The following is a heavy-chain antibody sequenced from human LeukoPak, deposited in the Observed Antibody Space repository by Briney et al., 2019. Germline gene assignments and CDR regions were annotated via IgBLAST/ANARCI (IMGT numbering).Heavy chain of an antibody. CDR1: GYTFSSYY. V-gene: IGHV1-46*01. CDR3: ANPKGACDSNGPHN. CDR2: INPSGSNS. D-gene: IGHD2-8*01. Sequence: GASVKVSCKASGYTFSSYYIHWVRQAPGQGLQWMGAINPSGSNSRYAEEFQGRVTMTRDTSTNTVNMELSSLRSNDTAVYYAANPKGACDSNGPHNWGQGTQVTVSS. J-gene: IGHJ4*02.